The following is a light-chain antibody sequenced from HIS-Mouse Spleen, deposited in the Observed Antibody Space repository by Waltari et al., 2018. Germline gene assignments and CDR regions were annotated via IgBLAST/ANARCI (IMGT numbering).Light chain of an antibody. CDR1: QSVLYSSNNKNY. J-gene: IGKJ4*01. CDR3: QQYYSTPLT. V-gene: IGKV4-1*01. CDR2: WAS. Sequence: DIVMTQSPDSLAGSLGERATINCKSRQSVLYSSNNKNYLACYQQKPGQPPKLLIYWASTRESGVPDRFSGSGSGTDFTLTISSLQAEDVAVYYCQQYYSTPLTFGGGTKVEIK.